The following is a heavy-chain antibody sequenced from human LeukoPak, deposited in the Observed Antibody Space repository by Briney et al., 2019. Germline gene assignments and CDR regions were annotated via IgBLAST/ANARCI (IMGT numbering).Heavy chain of an antibody. Sequence: ASVKVSCKASGYTFTSYAMHWVRQAPGQRLEWMGWINAGNGNTKYSQEFQGRVTITRDTSANTAYMELSSLRSEDMAVYYCARVGDGFGDPYGFDIWGQGTMVTVSS. V-gene: IGHV1-3*03. D-gene: IGHD3-10*01. J-gene: IGHJ3*02. CDR3: ARVGDGFGDPYGFDI. CDR2: INAGNGNT. CDR1: GYTFTSYA.